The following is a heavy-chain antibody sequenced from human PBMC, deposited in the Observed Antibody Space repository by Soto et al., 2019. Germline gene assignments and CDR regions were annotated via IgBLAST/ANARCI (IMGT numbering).Heavy chain of an antibody. CDR2: TYYRSKWYN. CDR3: ARDSPGYGDYVLFDY. Sequence: SQTLSLTCAISGDSVSTNSATWDWIRRSPSRGLEWLGRTYYRSKWYNDYAVSVKGRITINPDTSNNQLSLQLNSVTPDDTAVYYCARDSPGYGDYVLFDYWGQGTLVTVSS. V-gene: IGHV6-1*01. CDR1: GDSVSTNSAT. D-gene: IGHD4-17*01. J-gene: IGHJ4*02.